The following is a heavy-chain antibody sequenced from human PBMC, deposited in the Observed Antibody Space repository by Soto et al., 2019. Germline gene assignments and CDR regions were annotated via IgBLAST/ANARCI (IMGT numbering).Heavy chain of an antibody. V-gene: IGHV4-39*01. Sequence: SETLSLTCSVSGDSINSDKYYWGWIRQPPGKGLEWIGSIYFRGNTYYNPSLQTRVTISLDKSKSQFSLKLNPVTAADSAVYFCARLEGLATISYYFDFWGQGALVTVSS. CDR2: IYFRGNT. J-gene: IGHJ4*02. CDR3: ARLEGLATISYYFDF. CDR1: GDSINSDKYY. D-gene: IGHD3-9*01.